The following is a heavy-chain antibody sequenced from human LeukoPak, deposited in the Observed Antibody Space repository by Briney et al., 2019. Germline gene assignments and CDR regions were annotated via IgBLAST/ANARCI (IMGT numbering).Heavy chain of an antibody. Sequence: GGSLRLSCAASGFTFSTYWMTWVRQAPGKGLEWVANIKQDGSEKYYVDSVKGRFTISRDNAKNSLYLRMNSLRAEDTAVYYCARDGLRIAGGDYWGQGTLVTVSS. V-gene: IGHV3-7*01. D-gene: IGHD6-13*01. CDR3: ARDGLRIAGGDY. CDR2: IKQDGSEK. J-gene: IGHJ4*02. CDR1: GFTFSTYW.